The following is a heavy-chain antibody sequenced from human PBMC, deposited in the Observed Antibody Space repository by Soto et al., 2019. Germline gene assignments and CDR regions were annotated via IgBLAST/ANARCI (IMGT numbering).Heavy chain of an antibody. Sequence: SVKVSCKASGCTFSSYAISWVRQAPGQGLEWMGGIIPIFGTANYAQKFQGRVTITADESTSTAYMELSSLRSEDTAVYYCARGRAHTAMDLYYYYGMDVWGQGTTVTVSS. CDR2: IIPIFGTA. V-gene: IGHV1-69*13. CDR1: GCTFSSYA. CDR3: ARGRAHTAMDLYYYYGMDV. D-gene: IGHD5-18*01. J-gene: IGHJ6*02.